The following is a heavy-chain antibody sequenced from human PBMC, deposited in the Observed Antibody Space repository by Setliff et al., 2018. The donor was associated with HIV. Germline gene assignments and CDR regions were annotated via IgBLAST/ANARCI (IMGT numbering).Heavy chain of an antibody. CDR3: ARAPDWVAFDV. CDR2: ISHGGTT. J-gene: IGHJ3*01. Sequence: WVRQPPGKGLEWIGEISHGGTTNYSPSLKSRVTISIDKSRNQFSLKLTSVTAADTAVYYCARAPDWVAFDVWGQGTMVTVSS. V-gene: IGHV4-4*02. D-gene: IGHD3-9*01.